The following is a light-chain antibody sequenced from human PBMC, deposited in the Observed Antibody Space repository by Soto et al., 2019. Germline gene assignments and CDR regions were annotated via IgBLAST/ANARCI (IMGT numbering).Light chain of an antibody. J-gene: IGLJ1*01. CDR3: SSYTSSSTLYV. CDR2: DVS. V-gene: IGLV2-14*01. Sequence: QSVVTQPASVSGSPGQSITISCTGTSSDVGGYNYVSWYQQHPGKAPKLMIYDVSNRPSGVSNRFSGSKSGNTASLTISGLQAEDAANYYCSSYTSSSTLYVFGSGTKLTVL. CDR1: SSDVGGYNY.